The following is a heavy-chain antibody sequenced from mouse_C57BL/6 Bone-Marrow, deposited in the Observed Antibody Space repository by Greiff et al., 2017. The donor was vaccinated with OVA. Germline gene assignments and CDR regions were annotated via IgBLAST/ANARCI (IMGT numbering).Heavy chain of an antibody. J-gene: IGHJ2*01. D-gene: IGHD2-1*01. Sequence: QVQLKEPGAELVKPGASVKMSCKASGYTFTSYWITWVKQRPGQGLEWIGDIYPGSGSTNYNEKFKSKATLTVDTSSSTAYMQLSSLTSEDSAVYYCARTIYYGLYYFDYWGQGTTLTVSS. CDR3: ARTIYYGLYYFDY. V-gene: IGHV1-55*01. CDR2: IYPGSGST. CDR1: GYTFTSYW.